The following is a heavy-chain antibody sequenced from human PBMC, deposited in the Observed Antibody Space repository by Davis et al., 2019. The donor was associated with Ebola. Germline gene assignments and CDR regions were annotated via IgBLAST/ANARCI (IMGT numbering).Heavy chain of an antibody. Sequence: PGGSLRLSCVGSGFSVSDKYMSWVRQAPGKGLEWVSAISGGGSTYYADSVKGRFTISRDNSKNTLFLQMNSLRAEDTAVYHCAKDLGSAGWYFDYWGQGTLVTVSS. J-gene: IGHJ4*02. CDR1: GFSVSDKY. CDR2: ISGGGST. D-gene: IGHD6-19*01. V-gene: IGHV3-53*01. CDR3: AKDLGSAGWYFDY.